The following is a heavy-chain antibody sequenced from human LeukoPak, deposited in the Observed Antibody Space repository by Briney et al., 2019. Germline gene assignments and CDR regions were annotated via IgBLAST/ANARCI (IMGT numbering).Heavy chain of an antibody. CDR1: GGSISSGYHY. J-gene: IGHJ6*02. D-gene: IGHD3-3*01. V-gene: IGHV4-39*01. Sequence: PSETLSLTCTVSGGSISSGYHYWGWIRQPPGKGLEWIGSIYESGRTHYNPSLRSRITISVDTSKNQFSLKLSSVTAADTAVYYCARQNYDEVNYYYYGLDVWGQGTTVTVSS. CDR3: ARQNYDEVNYYYYGLDV. CDR2: IYESGRT.